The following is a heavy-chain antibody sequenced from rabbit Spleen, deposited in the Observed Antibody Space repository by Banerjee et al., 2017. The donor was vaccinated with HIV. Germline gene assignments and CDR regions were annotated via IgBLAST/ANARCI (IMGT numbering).Heavy chain of an antibody. Sequence: QLVESGGGLVQPGGSLKLSCTASGFSLSSYYMNWVRQAPGKGLEWIGCIDPVFGITYYANWVNGRFSNSRENAQNTVFLQMTSLAAADTATYFCARDGAGGSYFALWGPGTLVTVS. D-gene: IGHD8-1*01. V-gene: IGHV1S7*01. CDR2: IDPVFGIT. CDR1: GFSLSSYY. J-gene: IGHJ4*01. CDR3: ARDGAGGSYFAL.